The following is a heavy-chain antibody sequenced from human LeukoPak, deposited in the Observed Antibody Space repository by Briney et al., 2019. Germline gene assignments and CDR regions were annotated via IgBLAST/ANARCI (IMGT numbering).Heavy chain of an antibody. CDR3: ARDIQNPYYYYGMDV. Sequence: ASVKVSCKASGYTFTGYYMHWVRQAPGQGLEWMGWINPNSGGTNYAQEFQGRVTMTRDTSISTAYMELSRLRSDDTAVYYCARDIQNPYYYYGMDVWGQGTTVTVSS. J-gene: IGHJ6*02. V-gene: IGHV1-2*02. D-gene: IGHD5-18*01. CDR1: GYTFTGYY. CDR2: INPNSGGT.